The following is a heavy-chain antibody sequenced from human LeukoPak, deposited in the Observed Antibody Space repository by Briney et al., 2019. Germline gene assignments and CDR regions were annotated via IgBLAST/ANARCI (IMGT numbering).Heavy chain of an antibody. J-gene: IGHJ3*02. Sequence: GGSLRLSCAASGFTFSNYWMHWVRQAPGKGLVWVSRLNNDGSSTNYADSVKGRFTISRDNAKNTLYLQMNSLRAEDTAVYYCARIAWDAFDIWGQGTMVTVSS. V-gene: IGHV3-74*01. CDR2: LNNDGSST. D-gene: IGHD2-15*01. CDR1: GFTFSNYW. CDR3: ARIAWDAFDI.